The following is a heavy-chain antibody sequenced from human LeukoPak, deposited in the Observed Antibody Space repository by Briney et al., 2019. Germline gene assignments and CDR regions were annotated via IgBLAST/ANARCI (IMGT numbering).Heavy chain of an antibody. CDR2: IYYSGST. Sequence: PSETLSLTCTVSGGSISSYYWSWLRQPPGKGLEWIGYIYYSGSTNYNPSLKSRVTISVDTSKNQFSLKLSSVTAADTAVYYCARAHSSSWYYFDYWGQGTLVTVSS. J-gene: IGHJ4*02. CDR3: ARAHSSSWYYFDY. D-gene: IGHD6-13*01. CDR1: GGSISSYY. V-gene: IGHV4-59*01.